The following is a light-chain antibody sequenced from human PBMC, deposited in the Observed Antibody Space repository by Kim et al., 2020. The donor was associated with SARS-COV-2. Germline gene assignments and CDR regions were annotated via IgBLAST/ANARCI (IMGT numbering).Light chain of an antibody. CDR1: QSVSSN. CDR3: QQYNNWPPGFT. Sequence: PGESATLSCRASQSVSSNLAWYQQKPGQAPRLLIYGASTRATGIPARFSGSGSGTEFTLTISSLQSEDFAVYYCQQYNNWPPGFTFGPGTKVDIK. CDR2: GAS. V-gene: IGKV3-15*01. J-gene: IGKJ3*01.